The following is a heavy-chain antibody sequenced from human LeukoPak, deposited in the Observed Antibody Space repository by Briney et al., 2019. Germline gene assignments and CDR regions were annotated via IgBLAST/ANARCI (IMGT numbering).Heavy chain of an antibody. CDR1: GFTFSSYW. CDR2: INGDGSST. D-gene: IGHD6-13*01. CDR3: ARLRDSSSPRYYYYGLDV. V-gene: IGHV3-74*01. J-gene: IGHJ6*02. Sequence: GGSLRLSCAASGFTFSSYWIHWVRQAPGKGLVWVSRINGDGSSTNYADSVKGRFTISRDNAKNTLYLQMNSLRAEDTAVYHCARLRDSSSPRYYYYGLDVWGQGTTVTVSS.